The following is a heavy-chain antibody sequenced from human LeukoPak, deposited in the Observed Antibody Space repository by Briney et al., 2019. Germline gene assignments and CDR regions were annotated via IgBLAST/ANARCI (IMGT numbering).Heavy chain of an antibody. CDR1: GFTFSSYA. CDR3: AKVAVEYYYGSGSFDY. J-gene: IGHJ4*02. D-gene: IGHD3-10*01. V-gene: IGHV3-23*01. CDR2: ISGSGVST. Sequence: PGGSLRLSCAASGFTFSSYAMSWVRQAPGKGLEWVSAISGSGVSTYYADSVKGRFTISRDNSKNTLYLQMNSLRAEDTAVYYCAKVAVEYYYGSGSFDYWGQGTLVTVSS.